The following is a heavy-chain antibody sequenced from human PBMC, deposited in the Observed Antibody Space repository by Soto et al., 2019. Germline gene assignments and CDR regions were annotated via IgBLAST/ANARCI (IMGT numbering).Heavy chain of an antibody. CDR3: ARNSGYSGPYYFAY. CDR1: GGTFSSYT. V-gene: IGHV1-69*02. CDR2: IIPILGIA. J-gene: IGHJ4*02. Sequence: SVKVSCKASGGTFSSYTISWVRQAPGQGLEWMGRIIPILGIANYAQKFQGRVTITADKSTSTAYMELSSLRSEDTAVYYCARNSGYSGPYYFAYWGQGTLVTVSS. D-gene: IGHD5-12*01.